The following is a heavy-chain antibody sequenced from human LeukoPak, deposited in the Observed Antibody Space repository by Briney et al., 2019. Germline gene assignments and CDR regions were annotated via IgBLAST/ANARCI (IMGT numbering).Heavy chain of an antibody. Sequence: PGGSLRLSCAASGVTFSSYWMSWVRQAPGKGLEWVANIKQDGSENYYVDSVKGRFTISRDNAKNSLYLQMNSLRAEDTAVYYCARDWPYLDWLLGPRDAFDIWGQGTMVTVSS. J-gene: IGHJ3*02. CDR3: ARDWPYLDWLLGPRDAFDI. D-gene: IGHD3-9*01. CDR1: GVTFSSYW. CDR2: IKQDGSEN. V-gene: IGHV3-7*01.